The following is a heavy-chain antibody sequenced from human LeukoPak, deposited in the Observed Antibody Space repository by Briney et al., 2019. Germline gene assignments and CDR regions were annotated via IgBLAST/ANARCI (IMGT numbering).Heavy chain of an antibody. J-gene: IGHJ4*02. CDR2: ISAYNGNT. D-gene: IGHD3-22*01. CDR3: SRETMRMGYFDY. CDR1: GYTFTSYG. Sequence: ASVKVSCKASGYTFTSYGISWVRQAPGQGLEWMGWISAYNGNTNYAQKLQGRVTMTTDTSTSTAYMELGSLRSDDTAVYYCSRETMRMGYFDYWGQGTLVTVSS. V-gene: IGHV1-18*01.